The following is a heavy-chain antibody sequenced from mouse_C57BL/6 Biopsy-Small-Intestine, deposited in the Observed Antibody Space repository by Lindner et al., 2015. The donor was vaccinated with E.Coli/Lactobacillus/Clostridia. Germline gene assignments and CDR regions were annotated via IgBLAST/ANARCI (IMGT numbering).Heavy chain of an antibody. CDR3: ARSSIYDGSAWFAY. Sequence: VQLQESGPGLAKPSQTLSLTCSVTGYSITSYYWNWIRKFPGNKLEYMGYISYSGSTYYNPSLKSRISITRDTSKNQYYLQLNSVTTEDTATYYCARSSIYDGSAWFAYWGQGTLVTVSA. J-gene: IGHJ3*01. V-gene: IGHV3-8*01. CDR2: ISYSGST. CDR1: GYSITSYY. D-gene: IGHD2-3*01.